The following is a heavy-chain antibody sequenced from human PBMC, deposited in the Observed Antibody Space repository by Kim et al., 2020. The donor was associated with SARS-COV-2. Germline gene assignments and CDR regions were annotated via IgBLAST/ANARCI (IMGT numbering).Heavy chain of an antibody. Sequence: NYDQKFQGRVTITAEESTSTAYMELSSLRSEDTAVYYCAREEIYGSGPGPWGQGTLVTVSS. CDR3: AREEIYGSGPGP. J-gene: IGHJ5*02. V-gene: IGHV1-69*01. D-gene: IGHD3-10*01.